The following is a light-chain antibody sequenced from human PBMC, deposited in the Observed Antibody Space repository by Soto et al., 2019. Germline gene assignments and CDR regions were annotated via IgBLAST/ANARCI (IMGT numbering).Light chain of an antibody. CDR2: AAS. CDR3: QNLDSAAFT. J-gene: IGKJ3*01. V-gene: IGKV1-27*01. Sequence: DIQMTQSPSSLSASVGDRVTITCRASQDISTYLDWYQQRPGRVPKLLIYAASTLQSGVPSRFSGSGSGTDFTLTISGLLPEDVATYYCQNLDSAAFTFGPGTKVDIK. CDR1: QDISTY.